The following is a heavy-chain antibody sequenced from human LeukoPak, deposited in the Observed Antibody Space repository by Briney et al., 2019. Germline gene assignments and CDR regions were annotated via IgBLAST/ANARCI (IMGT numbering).Heavy chain of an antibody. D-gene: IGHD2-21*02. Sequence: KAGGSLRLSCVASGLTFNLYSMTWVRQTPDKGLEWLASISTESGYIYYADSLKGRFTISRDNAKNSLYLQMDRLRGDDTAVYYCATSGDRINVVVTASYLGHWGQGTLVTVSS. CDR1: GLTFNLYS. J-gene: IGHJ4*02. V-gene: IGHV3-21*01. CDR3: ATSGDRINVVVTASYLGH. CDR2: ISTESGYI.